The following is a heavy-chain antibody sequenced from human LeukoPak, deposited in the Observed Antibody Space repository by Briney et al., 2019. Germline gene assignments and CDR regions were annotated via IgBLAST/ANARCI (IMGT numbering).Heavy chain of an antibody. J-gene: IGHJ4*02. D-gene: IGHD6-19*01. Sequence: SETLSLTCAVYGGSFSGYYWSWIRQPPGKGLEWIGEINHSGSTNYNPSLKSRVTISVDTSKNQFSLKLSSVTAADTAVYYCARRVSGWSPYYFDYWGQGTLVTVSS. CDR3: ARRVSGWSPYYFDY. CDR1: GGSFSGYY. CDR2: INHSGST. V-gene: IGHV4-34*01.